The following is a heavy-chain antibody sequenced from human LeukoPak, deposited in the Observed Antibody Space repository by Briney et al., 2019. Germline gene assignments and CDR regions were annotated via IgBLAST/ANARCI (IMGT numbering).Heavy chain of an antibody. Sequence: PGGSLRLSCAASGFTFSSYWMSWVRQAPGKGLEWVANLKQDGSEKYTVDSVKGRFTISRDNAKNSLYLQMNSRRAEDTAVYYCARSMTTVDYWGPGTPVTVSS. D-gene: IGHD4-17*01. V-gene: IGHV3-7*01. CDR2: LKQDGSEK. CDR3: ARSMTTVDY. CDR1: GFTFSSYW. J-gene: IGHJ4*02.